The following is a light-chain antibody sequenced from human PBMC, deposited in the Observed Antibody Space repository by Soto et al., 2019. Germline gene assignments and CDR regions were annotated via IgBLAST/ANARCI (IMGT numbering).Light chain of an antibody. CDR3: ASWDDSLNGVV. CDR1: NSNIGSNT. Sequence: QSVLTQPPSASGTPGQRVTISCSGSNSNIGSNTVNWYQQLPGTAPKLLIYDNNKRPSGVPGRFSDSKSGTSASLAISGLQSEDEADYYCASWDDSLNGVVFGGGTQLTV. CDR2: DNN. J-gene: IGLJ2*01. V-gene: IGLV1-44*01.